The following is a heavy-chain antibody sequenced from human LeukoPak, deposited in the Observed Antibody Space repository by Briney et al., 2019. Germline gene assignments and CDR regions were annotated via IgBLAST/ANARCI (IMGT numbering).Heavy chain of an antibody. Sequence: GGSLRLSCAASGFTFSNYAMYWARQAPGKGLEWVAVISYDGSNKYYADSVKGRFTISRDNSKNTLYLQMNSLRAEDTAVYYCAKGVSVAGTSYFDYWGQGTLVTVSS. CDR3: AKGVSVAGTSYFDY. CDR1: GFTFSNYA. J-gene: IGHJ4*02. D-gene: IGHD6-19*01. CDR2: ISYDGSNK. V-gene: IGHV3-30*04.